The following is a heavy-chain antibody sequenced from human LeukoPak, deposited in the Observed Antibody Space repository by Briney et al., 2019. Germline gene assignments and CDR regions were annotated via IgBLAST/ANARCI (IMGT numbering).Heavy chain of an antibody. D-gene: IGHD2-15*01. V-gene: IGHV3-30*04. J-gene: IGHJ4*02. CDR1: GFTFSSYA. CDR2: ISYDGSNK. CDR3: AKWGCSGGSCYPFDY. Sequence: QPGGSLRLSCAASGFTFSSYAMHWVRQAPGKGLEWVAVISYDGSNKYYADSVKGRFTISRDNSKNTLYLQMNSLRAEDTAVYYCAKWGCSGGSCYPFDYWGQGTLVTVSS.